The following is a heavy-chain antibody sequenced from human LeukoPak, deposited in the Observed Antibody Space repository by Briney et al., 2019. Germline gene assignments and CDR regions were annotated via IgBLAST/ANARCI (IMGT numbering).Heavy chain of an antibody. CDR1: GYTSTGYY. CDR2: MNPDSGDT. V-gene: IGHV1-2*06. CDR3: ARGAAVGQTRDY. D-gene: IGHD6-13*01. J-gene: IGHJ4*02. Sequence: ASVKVSCKASGYTSTGYYTHWVRQAPGQGLEWMGRMNPDSGDTNYAQKFTGRVAMTRDTSISTAYMELSSLRSDDTAVYYCARGAAVGQTRDYWGQGTLVTVSS.